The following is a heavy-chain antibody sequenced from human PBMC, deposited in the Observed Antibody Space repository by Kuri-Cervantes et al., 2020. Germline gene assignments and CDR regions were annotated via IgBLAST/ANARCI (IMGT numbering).Heavy chain of an antibody. D-gene: IGHD4-17*01. CDR3: ARGPPYGDAFDV. J-gene: IGHJ3*01. CDR2: MSTTDSAI. CDR1: GFIFSDYY. V-gene: IGHV3-11*01. Sequence: GGSLRLSCAASGFIFSDYYMSWIRQAPGKGLEWISSMSTTDSAIYYADSVKGRFTISRDNVKNSLYVQMNSLRAEDTAVYYCARGPPYGDAFDVWGQGTMVTVSS.